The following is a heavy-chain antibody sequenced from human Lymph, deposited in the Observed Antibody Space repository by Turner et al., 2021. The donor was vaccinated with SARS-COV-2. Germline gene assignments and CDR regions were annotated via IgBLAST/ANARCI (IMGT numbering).Heavy chain of an antibody. CDR3: ARRGYSYGSGEFP. CDR1: GCSFSSSSYH. D-gene: IGHD5-18*01. V-gene: IGHV4-39*01. Sequence: QLQLQESGPGLVKPSETLSLTCTVSGCSFSSSSYHWGWIRQPPWKGLEWIGSIYYSGSTYYNPSLKSRVTISVDTSKKQFSLKLSSVTAADTAVYYCARRGYSYGSGEFPWGQGTLVTVSS. J-gene: IGHJ5*02. CDR2: IYYSGST.